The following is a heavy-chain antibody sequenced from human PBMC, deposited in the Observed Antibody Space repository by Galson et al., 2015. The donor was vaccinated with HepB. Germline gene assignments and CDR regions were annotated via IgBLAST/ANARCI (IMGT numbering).Heavy chain of an antibody. CDR3: ASRIVVVPAATRAEYFQH. D-gene: IGHD2-2*01. CDR1: GFTFSSYA. Sequence: SLRLSCAASGFTFSSYAMSWVRQAPGKGLEWVSAISGSGGSTYYADSVKGRFTISRDNSKNTLYLQMNSLRAEDTAVYYCASRIVVVPAATRAEYFQHWGQGTLVTVSS. CDR2: ISGSGGST. V-gene: IGHV3-23*01. J-gene: IGHJ1*01.